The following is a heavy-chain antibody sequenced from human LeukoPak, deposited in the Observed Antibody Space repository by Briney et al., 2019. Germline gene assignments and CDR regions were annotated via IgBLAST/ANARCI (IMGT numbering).Heavy chain of an antibody. J-gene: IGHJ4*02. CDR3: ARDSGYYYDSSGPMFDY. Sequence: KPSETLSLTCTVSGGSISSYYWSWIRQPPGKGLEWIGYIYYSGSTNYNPSLKSRVTISVDTSKNQFSLKLGSVTAADTAVYDCARDSGYYYDSSGPMFDYWGQGTLVTVSS. CDR1: GGSISSYY. CDR2: IYYSGST. V-gene: IGHV4-59*01. D-gene: IGHD3-22*01.